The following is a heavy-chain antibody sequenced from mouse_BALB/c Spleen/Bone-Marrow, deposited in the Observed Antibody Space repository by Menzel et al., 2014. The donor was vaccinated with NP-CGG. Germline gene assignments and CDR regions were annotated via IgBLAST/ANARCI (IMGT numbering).Heavy chain of an antibody. Sequence: EVQVVESGGGLVQPGGSLRLSCAPSGFTFTDYYMNWVRQPPGKALEWLGFIRNKANGYTTEYSASVKGRFTISRDNSQNILYLQINTLRAEDSATYYWARDKGRVFFDYWGQGTTLTVSS. J-gene: IGHJ2*01. CDR3: ARDKGRVFFDY. CDR1: GFTFTDYY. V-gene: IGHV7-3*02. CDR2: IRNKANGYTT.